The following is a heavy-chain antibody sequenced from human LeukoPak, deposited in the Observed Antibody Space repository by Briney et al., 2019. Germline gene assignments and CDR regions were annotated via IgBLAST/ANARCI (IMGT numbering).Heavy chain of an antibody. D-gene: IGHD2-15*01. CDR1: AASITSGPYY. CDR2: IHYSGTPT. J-gene: IGHJ4*02. Sequence: PSETLSLTCSVYAASITSGPYYWGWMSQAPGKGLEWIGTIHYSGTPTFYNPSLESRGSLFSATSRNDFSLKLRSVTAADRAVYYCAAGGVDAKAGYWGQGTLVTVSS. V-gene: IGHV4-39*02. CDR3: AAGGVDAKAGY.